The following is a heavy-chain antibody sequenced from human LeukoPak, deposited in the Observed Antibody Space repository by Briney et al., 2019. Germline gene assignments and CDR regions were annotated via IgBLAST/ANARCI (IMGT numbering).Heavy chain of an antibody. CDR3: AKGNFYDSSGYGAFDI. CDR1: GFTFGTYA. CDR2: ISGSGGST. V-gene: IGHV3-23*01. Sequence: GGSLRPSCAASGFTFGTYAMTWVRQAPGKGLEWVSAISGSGGSTYYADSVKGRFTISRDNSKNTLYLQMNSLRAEDTAVYYCAKGNFYDSSGYGAFDIWGQGTMVTVSS. D-gene: IGHD3-22*01. J-gene: IGHJ3*02.